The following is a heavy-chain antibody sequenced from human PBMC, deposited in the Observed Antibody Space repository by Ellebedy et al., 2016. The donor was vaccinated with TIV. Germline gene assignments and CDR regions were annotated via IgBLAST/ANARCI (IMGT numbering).Heavy chain of an antibody. CDR3: AKGATIMVYAPFDY. V-gene: IGHV3-23*01. CDR2: ISGSGGGT. J-gene: IGHJ4*02. Sequence: GESLKISCAASGSTFSNHAMGWVRQAPGKGLEWVSTISGSGGGTYYADSVQGRFTISRDNSKNTLYLQMNSLRAEDTAVYYCAKGATIMVYAPFDYWGQGTLVTVSS. D-gene: IGHD2-8*01. CDR1: GSTFSNHA.